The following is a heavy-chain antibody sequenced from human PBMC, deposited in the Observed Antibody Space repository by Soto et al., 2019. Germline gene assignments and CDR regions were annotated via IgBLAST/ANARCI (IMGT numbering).Heavy chain of an antibody. CDR1: GDSINSADYY. V-gene: IGHV4-31*03. CDR3: ARGKRYSDSGSYVRGAYDI. J-gene: IGHJ3*02. Sequence: QVQLQESGPGLVKPSQTLSLTCTVSGDSINSADYYWTWIRQHPGRGLEWIGYGNSYSNPSLMSRVAVALVTCRNKFSLSLRSLTAADTAVYYCARGKRYSDSGSYVRGAYDIWGRGTLVTVSS. D-gene: IGHD3-22*01. CDR2: GNS.